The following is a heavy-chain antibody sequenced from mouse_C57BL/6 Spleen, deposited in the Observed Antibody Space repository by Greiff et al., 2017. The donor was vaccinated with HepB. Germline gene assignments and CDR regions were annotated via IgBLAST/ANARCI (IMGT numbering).Heavy chain of an antibody. V-gene: IGHV1-59*01. CDR3: ARAYYSNSYYYAMDY. CDR2: IDPSDSYT. J-gene: IGHJ4*01. CDR1: GYTFTSYW. D-gene: IGHD2-5*01. Sequence: QVHVKQPGAELVRPGTSVKLSCKASGYTFTSYWMHWVKQRPGQGLEWIGVIDPSDSYTNYNQKFKGKATLTVDTSSSTAYMQLSSLTSEDSAVYYCARAYYSNSYYYAMDYWGQGTSVTVSS.